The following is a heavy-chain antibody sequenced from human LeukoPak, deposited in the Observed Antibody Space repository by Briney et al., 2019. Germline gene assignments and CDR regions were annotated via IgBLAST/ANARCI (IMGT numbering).Heavy chain of an antibody. Sequence: SETLPLTCTVSGGSISSYYWSWIRQPPGKGLEWIGYIYYTGSTNSNPSLKSRVTISVDTSKNQFSLRLSSVTAADTAVYYCARDAEVSTVYFDLWGRGTLVTVSS. CDR2: IYYTGST. J-gene: IGHJ2*01. V-gene: IGHV4-59*01. CDR1: GGSISSYY. CDR3: ARDAEVSTVYFDL. D-gene: IGHD4-17*01.